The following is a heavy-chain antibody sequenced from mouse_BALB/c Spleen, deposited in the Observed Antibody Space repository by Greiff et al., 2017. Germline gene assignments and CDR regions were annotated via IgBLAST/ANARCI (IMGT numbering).Heavy chain of an antibody. CDR3: ARGESDY. CDR2: IRNKANGYTT. V-gene: IGHV7-3*02. CDR1: GFTFTDYY. J-gene: IGHJ4*01. Sequence: EVKLMESGGGLVQPGGSLRLSCATSGFTFTDYYMSWVRQPPGKALEWLGFIRNKANGYTTEYSASVKGRFTISRDNSQSILYLQMNTLRAEDSATYYCARGESDYWGQGTSVTVSS.